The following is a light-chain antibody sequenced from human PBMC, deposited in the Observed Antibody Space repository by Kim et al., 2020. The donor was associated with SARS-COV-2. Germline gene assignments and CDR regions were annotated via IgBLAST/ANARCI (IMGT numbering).Light chain of an antibody. V-gene: IGLV4-69*01. Sequence: SSRNGTKGIARHQQQPGKATRCLMNRNDKGTDGGGGGIPGRLSGSSSGAERYVTRSELQSEDEADYCCQTWGSGFWVFGGGTKVTVL. J-gene: IGLJ3*02. CDR1: SRNGTKG. CDR2: RNDKGTD. CDR3: QTWGSGFWV.